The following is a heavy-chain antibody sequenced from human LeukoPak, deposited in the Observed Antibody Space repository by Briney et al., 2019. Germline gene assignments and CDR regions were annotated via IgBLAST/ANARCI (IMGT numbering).Heavy chain of an antibody. CDR1: GGSISSGGYY. V-gene: IGHV4-31*03. J-gene: IGHJ3*02. CDR2: IYYSGST. CDR3: ARDREVDAFDI. Sequence: PSETLSLTCTVSGGSISSGGYYWSWIRQHPGKGLEWIGYIYYSGSTYYNPSLKSRVTISVDTSKDQFSLKLSSVTAADTAVYYCARDREVDAFDIWGQGTMVTVSS.